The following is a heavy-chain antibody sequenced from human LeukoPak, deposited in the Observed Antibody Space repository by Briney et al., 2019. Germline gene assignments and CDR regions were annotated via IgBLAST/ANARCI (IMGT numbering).Heavy chain of an antibody. CDR2: INHSGST. J-gene: IGHJ4*02. CDR1: GGSFSGYY. V-gene: IGHV4-34*01. Sequence: SETLSLTCAVYGGSFSGYYWSWTRQPPGKGLEWIGEINHSGSTNYNPSLKSRVTISVDTSKNQFSLKLSSVTAADTAVYYCARDSSGRTLDYWGQGTLVTVSS. D-gene: IGHD6-19*01. CDR3: ARDSSGRTLDY.